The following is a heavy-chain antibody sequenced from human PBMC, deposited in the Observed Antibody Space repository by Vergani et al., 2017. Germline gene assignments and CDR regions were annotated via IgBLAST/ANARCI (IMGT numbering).Heavy chain of an antibody. Sequence: EVQLLESGGGLVQPGGYLRLSCAASGFTFSSYAMSWVRQAPGKGLEWVSAISGSGGSTYYADSVKGRFTISRDNSKNTLYLQMNSLRAEDTAVYYCAKAGGEQLVPDYWGQGTLVTVSS. CDR1: GFTFSSYA. J-gene: IGHJ4*02. CDR3: AKAGGEQLVPDY. V-gene: IGHV3-23*01. D-gene: IGHD6-6*01. CDR2: ISGSGGST.